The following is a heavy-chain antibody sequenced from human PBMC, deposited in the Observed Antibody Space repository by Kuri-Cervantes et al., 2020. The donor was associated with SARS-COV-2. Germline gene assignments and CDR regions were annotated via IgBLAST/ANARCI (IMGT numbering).Heavy chain of an antibody. CDR1: GGTFSSYA. D-gene: IGHD3-3*01. Sequence: SVKVSCKASGGTFSSYAISWVRQAPGQGLEWMGGSIPIFGTANYAQKFQGRVTITTDESTSTAYMELSSLRSEDTAVYYCARGRYDTIFGRYYYYMDVWGKGTTVTVSS. V-gene: IGHV1-69*05. CDR2: SIPIFGTA. CDR3: ARGRYDTIFGRYYYYMDV. J-gene: IGHJ6*03.